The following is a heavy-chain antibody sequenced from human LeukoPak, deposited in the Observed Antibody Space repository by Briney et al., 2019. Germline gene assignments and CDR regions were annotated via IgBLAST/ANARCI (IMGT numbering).Heavy chain of an antibody. V-gene: IGHV4-61*01. CDR3: ARCARYCGGDCYPDGFDI. J-gene: IGHJ3*02. CDR2: IHYSGST. D-gene: IGHD2-21*02. Sequence: SETLSLTCTVSGGSVSSSIYYWSWIRQPPGKGLEWIGCIHYSGSTNYNPSLKSRVTISVNTSKNQFSLRLTSVTAADTAVYYCARCARYCGGDCYPDGFDIWGQGTMVTVSS. CDR1: GGSVSSSIYY.